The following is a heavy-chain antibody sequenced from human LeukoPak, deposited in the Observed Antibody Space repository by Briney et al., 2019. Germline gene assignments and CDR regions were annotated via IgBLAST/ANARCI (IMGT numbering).Heavy chain of an antibody. Sequence: KPSETLSLTCAVYGGSFSGYYWSWIRQPPGKGLEWIGEINHSGSTNYNPSLKSRVTISVDTSKNQFSLKLSSVTAADTAVYYCARQFLRETNYSSTSSDAFDIWGQGTMVTVSS. CDR2: INHSGST. V-gene: IGHV4-34*01. J-gene: IGHJ3*02. CDR3: ARQFLRETNYSSTSSDAFDI. CDR1: GGSFSGYY. D-gene: IGHD2-2*01.